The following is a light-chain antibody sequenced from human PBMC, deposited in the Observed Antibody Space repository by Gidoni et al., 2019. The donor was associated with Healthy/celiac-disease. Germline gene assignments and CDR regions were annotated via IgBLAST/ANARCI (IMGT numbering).Light chain of an antibody. CDR2: GAS. V-gene: IGKV3-20*01. J-gene: IGKJ2*01. CDR3: QQYGSSSYT. CDR1: QSVSSSY. Sequence: EMVLTQSPGTLSLSPGERATLSCRASQSVSSSYLAGYQQKPGQAPRLLIYGASSRATRIPARFSGSGSGTDFTLTISRLEPEDFAVYYCQQYGSSSYTFGQGTKLEIK.